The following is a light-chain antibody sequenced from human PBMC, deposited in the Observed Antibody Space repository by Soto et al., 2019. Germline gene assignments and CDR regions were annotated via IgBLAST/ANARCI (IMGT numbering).Light chain of an antibody. V-gene: IGLV2-23*01. CDR2: EGS. CDR1: SSDVGSYNL. Sequence: QSALTQPASVSGSPGQSITISCTGTSSDVGSYNLVCWYQQHPGKAPKLMIYEGSKRPSGVSNRFSGSKSGNTASLTISGHQAEDEADYYCCSYAGSSTLYVFGTGTKLTVL. CDR3: CSYAGSSTLYV. J-gene: IGLJ1*01.